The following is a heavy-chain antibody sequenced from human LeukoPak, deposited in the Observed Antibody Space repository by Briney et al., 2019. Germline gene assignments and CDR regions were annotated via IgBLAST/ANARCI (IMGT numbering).Heavy chain of an antibody. Sequence: GGSLRLSCAASGFTLSSFDMHWARQAPGKGLEWVSAIAGSGGSTYYADSVKGRFTISRDNSKNSLYLQMNSLRAEDTAVYYCARGSGWTDYWGQGTLVTVSS. CDR3: ARGSGWTDY. J-gene: IGHJ4*02. CDR2: IAGSGGST. CDR1: GFTLSSFD. D-gene: IGHD3/OR15-3a*01. V-gene: IGHV3-23*01.